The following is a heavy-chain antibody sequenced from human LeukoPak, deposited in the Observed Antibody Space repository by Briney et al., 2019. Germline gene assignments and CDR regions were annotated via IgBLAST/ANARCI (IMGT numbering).Heavy chain of an antibody. Sequence: PGGSLRLSCIPSGFTFRNYDMHWVRQAPGKGLEWVAFIRRDGSDRFHADSVKGRFTISRDNSRNTLYLQMNSLRAEDTAVYYCARRFSGLDYWGQGTLVTVSS. CDR3: ARRFSGLDY. D-gene: IGHD6-25*01. J-gene: IGHJ4*02. CDR1: GFTFRNYD. CDR2: IRRDGSDR. V-gene: IGHV3-30*02.